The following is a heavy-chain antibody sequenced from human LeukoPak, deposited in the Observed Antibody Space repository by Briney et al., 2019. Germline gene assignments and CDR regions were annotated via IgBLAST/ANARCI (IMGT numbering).Heavy chain of an antibody. Sequence: SETLSLTCAVSGYSISSGDYWGWIRQPPGKGLEWIGSVYYSGSTHYNPSLKSRVTISVDRSRNQFSLRLSSVTAADTAVHYCARNSTVTSPSTGYFDYWGQGTLATVSS. J-gene: IGHJ4*02. V-gene: IGHV4-38-2*01. CDR2: VYYSGST. CDR3: ARNSTVTSPSTGYFDY. D-gene: IGHD4-17*01. CDR1: GYSISSGDY.